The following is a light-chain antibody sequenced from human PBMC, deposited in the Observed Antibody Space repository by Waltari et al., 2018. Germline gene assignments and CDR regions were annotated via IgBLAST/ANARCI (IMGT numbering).Light chain of an antibody. Sequence: EIVLTQSPATLSLSPGERATLSCRASQSVSYSLAWYQQKPGQTPRLLIYSASNGATGIPARFSGSGSGSDFTLTISSLEPEDFAVYYCQQRSSWPRTFVQGTKVEIK. CDR3: QQRSSWPRT. CDR2: SAS. V-gene: IGKV3-11*01. CDR1: QSVSYS. J-gene: IGKJ1*01.